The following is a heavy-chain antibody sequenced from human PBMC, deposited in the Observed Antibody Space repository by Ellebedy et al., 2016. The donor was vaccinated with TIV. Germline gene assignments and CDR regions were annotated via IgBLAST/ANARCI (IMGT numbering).Heavy chain of an antibody. CDR3: ARGGYCSSTSCYGGDYYGMDV. Sequence: ASVKVSXKASGYTFTGYYMHWVRQAPGQGLEWMGWINPNSGGTNYAQKFQGRVTMTRDTSISTAYMELSRLRSDDTAVYYCARGGYCSSTSCYGGDYYGMDVWGQGTTVTVSS. J-gene: IGHJ6*02. CDR2: INPNSGGT. V-gene: IGHV1-2*02. D-gene: IGHD2-2*01. CDR1: GYTFTGYY.